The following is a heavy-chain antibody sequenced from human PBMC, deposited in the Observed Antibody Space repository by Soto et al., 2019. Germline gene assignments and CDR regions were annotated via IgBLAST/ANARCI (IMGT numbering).Heavy chain of an antibody. CDR1: GVPLGGCA. J-gene: IGHJ6*03. D-gene: IGHD6-6*01. Sequence: GGCLRLARAAWGVPLGGCARDCVRQAPGTRLDYVSGISINGVATYYAHSVHRSFTISRDNSTNPVYLQMGPLRPADMAVYYCARRARPDFYYMDVWGKGPTVTVS. CDR3: ARRARPDFYYMDV. CDR2: ISINGVAT. V-gene: IGHV3-64*01.